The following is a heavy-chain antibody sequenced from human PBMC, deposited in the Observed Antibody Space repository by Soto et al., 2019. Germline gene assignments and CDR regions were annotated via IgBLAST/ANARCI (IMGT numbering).Heavy chain of an antibody. J-gene: IGHJ5*02. CDR3: ASYSGSYFPVGHDR. Sequence: GGSLRLSCVASGFTFSSYWMSWVRQAPGGGLEWVANIKQDGTEIHYVESVKGRFTIFRDNAKKSLYLQMNSLRAEDTAVYFCASYSGSYFPVGHDRWGQGTLVTVSS. V-gene: IGHV3-7*01. D-gene: IGHD1-26*01. CDR2: IKQDGTEI. CDR1: GFTFSSYW.